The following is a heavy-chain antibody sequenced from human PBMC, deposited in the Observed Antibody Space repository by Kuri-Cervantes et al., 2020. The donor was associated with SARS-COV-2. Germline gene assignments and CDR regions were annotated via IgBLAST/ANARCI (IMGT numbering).Heavy chain of an antibody. CDR1: GYTFTGYY. CDR3: ARGSEDIVATEFDY. J-gene: IGHJ4*02. CDR2: INPNSGGT. D-gene: IGHD5-12*01. Sequence: ASVKVSCKASGYTFTGYYMHWVRQAPGQGLEWMGWINPNSGGTNYAQKFQGRVTMTRDTSISTAYMELSSLRSEDTAVYYCARGSEDIVATEFDYWGQGTLVTVSS. V-gene: IGHV1-2*02.